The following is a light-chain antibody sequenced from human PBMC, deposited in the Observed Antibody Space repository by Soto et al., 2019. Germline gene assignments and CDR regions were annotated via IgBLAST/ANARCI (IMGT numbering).Light chain of an antibody. CDR3: QQYTTYPWT. J-gene: IGKJ1*01. V-gene: IGKV1-8*01. Sequence: AIGVTKSPSALPASKGDRVTRTCRARPGISSYLAWYQEKPGKAPKLLIYAASTLQSGVPSRFSGSGSGTDFTLTVSCLQSEYCATYYFQQYTTYPWTFGEGTKVDIK. CDR1: PGISSY. CDR2: AAS.